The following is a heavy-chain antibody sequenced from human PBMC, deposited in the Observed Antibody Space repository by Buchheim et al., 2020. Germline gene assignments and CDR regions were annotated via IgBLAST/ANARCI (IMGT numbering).Heavy chain of an antibody. Sequence: QVQLQQWGAGLLKPSETLSLTCAVYGGSFSGYYWSWIRQPPGKGLEWIGEINHSGSTNYNPSLKSRVTISVDTSKNQFSLKLSSVTAADTAVYYCARDYRDDYGDYRAFDYWGQGTL. V-gene: IGHV4-34*01. J-gene: IGHJ4*02. CDR2: INHSGST. CDR1: GGSFSGYY. D-gene: IGHD4-17*01. CDR3: ARDYRDDYGDYRAFDY.